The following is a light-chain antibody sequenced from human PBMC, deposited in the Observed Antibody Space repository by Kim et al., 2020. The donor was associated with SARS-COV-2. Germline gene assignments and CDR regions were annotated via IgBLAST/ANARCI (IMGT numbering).Light chain of an antibody. Sequence: SYELTQPPSVSVSPGQTASITCSGDKLGDKYACLYKQKPGQSPVLVIYQDSKRPSGIPERFSGSNSGNTATLTISGTQAMDEADYYCQAWDSSTEVFGTG. CDR2: QDS. J-gene: IGLJ1*01. V-gene: IGLV3-1*01. CDR1: KLGDKY. CDR3: QAWDSSTEV.